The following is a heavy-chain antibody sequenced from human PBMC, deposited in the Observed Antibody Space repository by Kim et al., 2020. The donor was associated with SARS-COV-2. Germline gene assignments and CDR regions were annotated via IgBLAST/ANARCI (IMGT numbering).Heavy chain of an antibody. J-gene: IGHJ6*02. CDR1: GFTFSSYA. Sequence: GGSLRLSCAASGFTFSSYAMHWVRQAPGKGLEWVAVISYDGSNKYYADSVKGRFTISRDNSKNTLYLQMNSLRAEDTAVYYCARDKYGMDVWGQGTTVTVSS. CDR3: ARDKYGMDV. CDR2: ISYDGSNK. V-gene: IGHV3-30*04.